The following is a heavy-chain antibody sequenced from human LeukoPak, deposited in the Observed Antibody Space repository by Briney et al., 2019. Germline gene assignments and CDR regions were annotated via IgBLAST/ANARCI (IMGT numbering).Heavy chain of an antibody. Sequence: PGGSLRLSCAASGFTFSSYAMSWVRQAPGKGLEWVSAISGSGGSTYYADSVKGRFTISRDNSKNTLYLQMNSLRAEDTAVYYCAKGPDSRKKWELRGYYFDYWGQGTLVTVSS. CDR1: GFTFSSYA. J-gene: IGHJ4*02. V-gene: IGHV3-23*01. CDR3: AKGPDSRKKWELRGYYFDY. D-gene: IGHD1-26*01. CDR2: ISGSGGST.